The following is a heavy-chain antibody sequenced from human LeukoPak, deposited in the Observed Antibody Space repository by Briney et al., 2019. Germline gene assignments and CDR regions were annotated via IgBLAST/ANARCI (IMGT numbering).Heavy chain of an antibody. CDR3: ARGENYYDSSGYYFRLSWYFDL. Sequence: SETLSLTCAVYGGSFSGYYWSWIRQPPGKGLEWIGEINHSGSTNYNPSLKSRVTISVDTSKNQFSLKLSSVTAADTAVYYCARGENYYDSSGYYFRLSWYFDLWGRGTLVTVSS. CDR1: GGSFSGYY. V-gene: IGHV4-34*01. J-gene: IGHJ2*01. CDR2: INHSGST. D-gene: IGHD3-22*01.